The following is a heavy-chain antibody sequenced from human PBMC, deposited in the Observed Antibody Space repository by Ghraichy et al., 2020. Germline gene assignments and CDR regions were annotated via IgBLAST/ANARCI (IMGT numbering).Heavy chain of an antibody. CDR2: VNHSEIT. Sequence: SQTLSLTCAFYGVSFSGYYWHCIRQPPADVLEWLGEVNHSEITNYNPSLKSRVTISVDTSKNQFSLQLSSGTAAHTAVYDCASTPLGYCSSTKCYFSWNYSYYYHGMDVWGHGTTVTV. CDR3: ASTPLGYCSSTKCYFSWNYSYYYHGMDV. J-gene: IGHJ6*02. D-gene: IGHD2-2*01. CDR1: GVSFSGYY. V-gene: IGHV4-34*01.